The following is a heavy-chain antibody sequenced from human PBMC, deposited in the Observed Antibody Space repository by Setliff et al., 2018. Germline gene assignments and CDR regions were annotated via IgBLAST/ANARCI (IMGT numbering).Heavy chain of an antibody. CDR3: ARGKIRITMIVVPTGGAFDI. CDR2: IYYSGST. D-gene: IGHD3-22*01. Sequence: SETLSLTCTVSGGSISSGGYYWSWIRQHPGKGLEWIGYIYYSGSTYYNPSLKSRVTISVDTSKNQFSLKLSSVTAADTAVYYCARGKIRITMIVVPTGGAFDIWGQGTRGT. V-gene: IGHV4-31*03. J-gene: IGHJ3*02. CDR1: GGSISSGGYY.